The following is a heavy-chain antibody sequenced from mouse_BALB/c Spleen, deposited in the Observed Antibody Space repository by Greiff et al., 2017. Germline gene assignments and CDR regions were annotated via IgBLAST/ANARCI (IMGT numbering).Heavy chain of an antibody. CDR2: ISSGGSYT. D-gene: IGHD1-2*01. Sequence: EVKLEESGGDLVKPGGSLKLSCAASGFTFSSYGMSWVRQTPDKRLEWVATISSGGSYTYYPDSVKGRFTISRDNAKNTLYLQMSSLKSEDTAMYYCARRDGYSYFYAMDYWGQGTSVTVSS. CDR1: GFTFSSYG. CDR3: ARRDGYSYFYAMDY. J-gene: IGHJ4*01. V-gene: IGHV5-6*02.